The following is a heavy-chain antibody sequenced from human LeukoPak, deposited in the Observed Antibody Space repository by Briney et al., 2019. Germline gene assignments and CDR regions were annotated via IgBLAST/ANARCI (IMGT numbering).Heavy chain of an antibody. V-gene: IGHV3-23*01. CDR2: ISGSGGST. D-gene: IGHD3-22*01. Sequence: GGSLRLSCAASGFTFSSYAMSWVRQAPGMGLEWVSAISGSGGSTYYADSVKGRFTISRDNSKNTLYLQMNSLRAEDTAVYYCAKDPDSSGYPFDYWGQGTLVTVSS. CDR3: AKDPDSSGYPFDY. CDR1: GFTFSSYA. J-gene: IGHJ4*02.